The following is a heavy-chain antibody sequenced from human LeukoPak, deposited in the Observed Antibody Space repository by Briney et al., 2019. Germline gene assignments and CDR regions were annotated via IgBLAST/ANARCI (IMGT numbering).Heavy chain of an antibody. V-gene: IGHV3-30*05. CDR2: ISYDGSNK. D-gene: IGHD2/OR15-2a*01. J-gene: IGHJ4*02. CDR3: ARDYFADMYYFDY. Sequence: GGSLRLSCAASGFTFSSYSMNWVRQAPGKGLEWVAVISYDGSNKYYADSVEGRFTISRDNSKNTLYLQMNSLRAEDTAVYYCARDYFADMYYFDYWGQGTLVTVSS. CDR1: GFTFSSYS.